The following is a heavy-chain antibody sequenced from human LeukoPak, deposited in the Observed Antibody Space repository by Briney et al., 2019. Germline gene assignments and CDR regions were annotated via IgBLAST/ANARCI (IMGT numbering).Heavy chain of an antibody. D-gene: IGHD3-3*01. J-gene: IGHJ4*02. CDR3: ARDTGGSYDFWSGYPWTPDY. CDR2: ISYDGSNK. Sequence: GGSLRLSCAASGFTYSSYAMHWVRQDPGKGLEWVAVISYDGSNKYYADSVKGRFTISRDNSKNTLYLQMNSLRAEDTAVYYCARDTGGSYDFWSGYPWTPDYWGQGTLVTVSS. CDR1: GFTYSSYA. V-gene: IGHV3-30-3*01.